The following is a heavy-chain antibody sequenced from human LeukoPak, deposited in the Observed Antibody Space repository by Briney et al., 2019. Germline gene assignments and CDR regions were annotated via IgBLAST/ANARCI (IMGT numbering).Heavy chain of an antibody. V-gene: IGHV3-74*01. J-gene: IGHJ4*02. CDR1: GFTFSSYW. CDR3: ARVSAPLSGFFDY. CDR2: ISGDGRNI. Sequence: PGGSLRLSCVASGFTFSSYWMHWVRQDPRKGLVWVSRISGDGRNINYADSVRGRFTISRDNAKNSLYLQINSLRAEDTAVYYCARVSAPLSGFFDYWGQGTLVTVSS. D-gene: IGHD3-10*01.